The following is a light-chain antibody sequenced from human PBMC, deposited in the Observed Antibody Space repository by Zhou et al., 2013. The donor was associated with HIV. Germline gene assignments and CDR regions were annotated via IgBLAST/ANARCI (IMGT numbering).Light chain of an antibody. CDR2: GAS. CDR1: QTVNNNY. J-gene: IGKJ2*01. Sequence: EIMLTQSPGTLSLSPEERVTLSCRASQTVNNNYLAWYQQKSGQAPRLLIYGASSRATGIPNRFGGSGSGTDFTLTTSSLEPDDSAVYYCQQYGSSPYTFGQGLSWRS. CDR3: QQYGSSPYT. V-gene: IGKV3-20*01.